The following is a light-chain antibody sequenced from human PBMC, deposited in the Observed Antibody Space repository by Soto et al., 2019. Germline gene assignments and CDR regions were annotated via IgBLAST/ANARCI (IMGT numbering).Light chain of an antibody. CDR3: QQSYSSPWT. V-gene: IGKV1-39*01. CDR1: HGASKY. CDR2: ASS. Sequence: DKQITKSPSSLSASVLYRVTISCLVSHGASKYVNWYQQKPGKAPILLIYASSNLQRGVPSRFSGNGSGTDYTLTIGSLQPEDFATYFCQQSYSSPWTFGQGTKVDIK. J-gene: IGKJ1*01.